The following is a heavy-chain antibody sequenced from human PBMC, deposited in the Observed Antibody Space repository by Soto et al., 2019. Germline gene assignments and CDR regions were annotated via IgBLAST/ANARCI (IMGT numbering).Heavy chain of an antibody. CDR2: ISWNSGSI. Sequence: EVQLVESGGGLVQPGRSLRLSCAASGFTFDDYAMHWVRQAPGKGLEWVSGISWNSGSIGYADSVKGRFTISRDNAKNSLYLQMNSLRAEDTALYDCAKDPSPRGDAFDIWGQGTMVTVSS. CDR3: AKDPSPRGDAFDI. V-gene: IGHV3-9*01. CDR1: GFTFDDYA. J-gene: IGHJ3*02.